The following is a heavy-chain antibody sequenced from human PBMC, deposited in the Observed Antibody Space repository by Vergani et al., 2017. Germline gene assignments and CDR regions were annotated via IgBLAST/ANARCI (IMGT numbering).Heavy chain of an antibody. V-gene: IGHV3-23*01. J-gene: IGHJ6*02. CDR1: GFTFSSYA. CDR2: ISGSGGST. CDR3: ARSDDNVTGYSLLGYYYGMDV. D-gene: IGHD3-9*01. Sequence: EVQLLESGGGLVQPGGSLRLSCAASGFTFSSYAMSWVRQAPGKGLEWVSVISGSGGSTYYADSVKGRFTISRDTSKNTLYLQMNSLRAEDTAVYYCARSDDNVTGYSLLGYYYGMDVWGQGTTVTVSS.